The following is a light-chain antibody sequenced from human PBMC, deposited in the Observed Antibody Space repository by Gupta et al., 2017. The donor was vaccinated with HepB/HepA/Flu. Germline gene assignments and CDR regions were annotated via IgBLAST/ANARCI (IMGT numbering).Light chain of an antibody. CDR2: DVS. CDR3: SSYTNGSTLDVV. V-gene: IGLV2-14*03. CDR1: SDVGGYNY. Sequence: SDVGGYNYVSWYQQHPGKAPKLMIYDVSNRPSGVSNRFSGSKSGNTASLTISGLQAEDEAYYCCSSYTNGSTLDVVFGGGTELSVL. J-gene: IGLJ2*01.